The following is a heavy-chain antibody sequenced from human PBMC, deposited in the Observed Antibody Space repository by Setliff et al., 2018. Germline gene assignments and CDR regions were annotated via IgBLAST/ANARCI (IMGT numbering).Heavy chain of an antibody. J-gene: IGHJ6*02. D-gene: IGHD3-3*01. Sequence: VASVKVSCKASGYTFTSYGISWVRQAPGQGLEWMGWIGAYNGNTNYAQKLQGRVTMTTDTSTSTAYMELRSLRSDDTAVYYCARVEGYYNFWSGYFPYYYGMDVWGQGTTVTVSS. V-gene: IGHV1-18*01. CDR2: IGAYNGNT. CDR3: ARVEGYYNFWSGYFPYYYGMDV. CDR1: GYTFTSYG.